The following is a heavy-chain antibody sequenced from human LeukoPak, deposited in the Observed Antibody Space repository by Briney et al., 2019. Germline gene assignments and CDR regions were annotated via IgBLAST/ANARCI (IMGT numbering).Heavy chain of an antibody. J-gene: IGHJ3*02. CDR2: IIPIFGTA. V-gene: IGHV1-69*13. CDR3: ARDLRYCSSTSCYNGAFDI. Sequence: SVKVSCKASGYTFTSYGISWVRQAPGQGLEWMGGIIPIFGTANYAQKFQGRVTITADESTSTAYMELSSLRSEDTAVYYCARDLRYCSSTSCYNGAFDIWGQGTMVTVSS. D-gene: IGHD2-2*02. CDR1: GYTFTSYG.